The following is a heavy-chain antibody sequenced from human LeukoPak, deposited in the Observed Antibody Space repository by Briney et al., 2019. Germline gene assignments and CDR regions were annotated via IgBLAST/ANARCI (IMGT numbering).Heavy chain of an antibody. V-gene: IGHV1-46*03. D-gene: IGHD5-18*01. CDR3: ARETSNTAMLN. J-gene: IGHJ4*02. CDR1: GYTFTSYY. CDR2: INPSGGST. Sequence: PVASVKVSCKASGYTFTSYYMHWVRQAPGQGLEWVGIINPSGGSTSYAQKFQGRVTMTRDTSTSTVYMELSSLRSEDTAVHYCARETSNTAMLNWGQGTLVTVSS.